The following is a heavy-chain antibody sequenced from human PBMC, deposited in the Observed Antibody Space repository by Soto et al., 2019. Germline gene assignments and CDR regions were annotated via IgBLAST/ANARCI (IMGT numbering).Heavy chain of an antibody. J-gene: IGHJ3*02. Sequence: ASVKVSCKASGYTFTSYGISWVRQAPGQGLEWMGIINPSGGSTSYAQKFQGRVTMTRDTSTSTVYMELSSLRSEDTAVYYCARVAGRVVDPFGSSSGHDAFDIWGQGTMVTVSS. CDR2: INPSGGST. V-gene: IGHV1-46*03. CDR1: GYTFTSYG. D-gene: IGHD6-6*01. CDR3: ARVAGRVVDPFGSSSGHDAFDI.